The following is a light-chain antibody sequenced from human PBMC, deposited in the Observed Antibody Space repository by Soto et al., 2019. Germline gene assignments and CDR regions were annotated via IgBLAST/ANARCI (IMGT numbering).Light chain of an antibody. J-gene: IGLJ1*01. CDR1: SSDVGAYNY. CDR2: DVS. Sequence: QSVLTQPHSVSGSPGQSVAISCAGTSSDVGAYNYVSWYQQEPGKAPKLMIYDVSERPSGVPDRFSASKSGNTASLTISGLQAEDEADYYCWSYAGSYRVFGTGTKLTVL. CDR3: WSYAGSYRV. V-gene: IGLV2-11*01.